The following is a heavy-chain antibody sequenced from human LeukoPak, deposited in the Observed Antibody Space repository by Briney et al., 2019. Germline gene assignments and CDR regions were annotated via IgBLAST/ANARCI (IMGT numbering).Heavy chain of an antibody. CDR1: GYTFTGYY. CDR3: AREGGRATGYYYYYMDV. D-gene: IGHD1-26*01. J-gene: IGHJ6*03. CDR2: INPNSGGT. Sequence: ASVKVSCKASGYTFTGYYMHWVRQAPGQGLEWMGWINPNSGGTNYAQKFQGRVTMTRDTSISTAYMELSRLRSDDTAVYYCAREGGRATGYYYYYMDVWGKGTTVTVSS. V-gene: IGHV1-2*02.